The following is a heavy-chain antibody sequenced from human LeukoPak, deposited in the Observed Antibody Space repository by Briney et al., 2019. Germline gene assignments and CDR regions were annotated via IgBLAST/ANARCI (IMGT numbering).Heavy chain of an antibody. CDR3: ARVVVYGSGSQDNWFDP. Sequence: SVKVSCKASGGTFSSYAISWVRQAPGQGLEWMGGIIPIFGTANYAQKFQGRVTITADESTSTAYMELSSLRSEDTAVYYCARVVVYGSGSQDNWFDPWGQGTLVTVSS. D-gene: IGHD3-10*01. V-gene: IGHV1-69*13. J-gene: IGHJ5*02. CDR2: IIPIFGTA. CDR1: GGTFSSYA.